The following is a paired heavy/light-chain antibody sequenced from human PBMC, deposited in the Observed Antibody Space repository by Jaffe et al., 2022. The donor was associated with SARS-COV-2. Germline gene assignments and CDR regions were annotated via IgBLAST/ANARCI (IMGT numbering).Light chain of an antibody. V-gene: IGLV3-19*01. CDR1: SLRSYY. CDR3: SSRDISGRHVV. Sequence: SSDLTQDPAVSVALGQTVRITCQGDSLRSYYASWYQQKPGQAPVLVIYGKNNRPSGIPDRFSGSSSGNTASLTITGAQAEDEADYYCSSRDISGRHVVFGGGTKLTVL. CDR2: GKN. J-gene: IGLJ2*01.
Heavy chain of an antibody. V-gene: IGHV5-51*01. CDR1: GYSFSSYW. CDR2: IYPGDSDT. CDR3: ARQIDSSGRFDF. J-gene: IGHJ4*02. D-gene: IGHD3-22*01. Sequence: EVQLVQSGAEVKKPGESLRISCKASGYSFSSYWIGWVRQMPGKGLEWMGIIYPGDSDTRYSPSFQGQVTISADKSISTAYLQWSSLKASDTAIYYCARQIDSSGRFDFWGQGTLVTVSS.